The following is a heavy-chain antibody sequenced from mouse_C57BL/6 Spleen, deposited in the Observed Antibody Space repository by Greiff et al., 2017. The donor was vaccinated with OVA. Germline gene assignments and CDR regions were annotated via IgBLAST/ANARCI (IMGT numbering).Heavy chain of an antibody. CDR3: ARYGGVRVYYFDY. J-gene: IGHJ2*01. Sequence: QVQLQQPGAELVKPGASVKLSCKASGYTFTSYWMHWVKQRPGQGLEWIGMIHPNSGSTNYNEKFKSKATLTVDKSSSTAYMQLSSLTSEDSAVYYCARYGGVRVYYFDYWGQGTTLTVSS. V-gene: IGHV1-64*01. D-gene: IGHD1-1*01. CDR1: GYTFTSYW. CDR2: IHPNSGST.